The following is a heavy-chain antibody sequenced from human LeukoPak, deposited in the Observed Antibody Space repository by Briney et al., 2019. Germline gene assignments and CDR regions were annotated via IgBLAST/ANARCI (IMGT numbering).Heavy chain of an antibody. CDR1: GFTFSSYS. D-gene: IGHD5-18*01. V-gene: IGHV3-21*01. Sequence: PGGSLRLSCAASGFTFSSYSMNWVRQAPGKGLEWVSCISSSSSYIYYAASVKGRFTISRDNAKNSLYLQLNSLSAEETAVYYLAKEAAISEAWFDPGGQGPLVTVS. J-gene: IGHJ5*02. CDR2: ISSSSSYI. CDR3: AKEAAISEAWFDP.